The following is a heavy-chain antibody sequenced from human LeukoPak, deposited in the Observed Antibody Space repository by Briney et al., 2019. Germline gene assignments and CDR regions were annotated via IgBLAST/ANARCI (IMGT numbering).Heavy chain of an antibody. V-gene: IGHV4-39*01. Sequence: SETLSLTCTVSGGSISSNSNYWAWIRQPPGRGLEWIGSISYGGSTYYSPSLESRVTISVDTSKNQFSLKLSSVTAADTAVYYCARGGGSGSGSPTPLYYWGQGTLVTVSS. J-gene: IGHJ4*02. CDR1: GGSISSNSNY. CDR2: ISYGGST. D-gene: IGHD6-19*01. CDR3: ARGGGSGSGSPTPLYY.